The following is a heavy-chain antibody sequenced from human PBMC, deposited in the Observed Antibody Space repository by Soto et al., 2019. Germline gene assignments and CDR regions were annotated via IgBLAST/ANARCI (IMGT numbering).Heavy chain of an antibody. CDR2: IYYSGST. Sequence: SETLSLTCTVSGGSISSSSYYWGWIRQPPGKGLEWIGSIYYSGSTYYNPSLKSRVTISVDTSKNQFSLKLSSVTAADTAVYYCARHATTVTTHFDYWGQGTLVTVSS. CDR3: ARHATTVTTHFDY. V-gene: IGHV4-39*01. J-gene: IGHJ4*02. CDR1: GGSISSSSYY. D-gene: IGHD4-4*01.